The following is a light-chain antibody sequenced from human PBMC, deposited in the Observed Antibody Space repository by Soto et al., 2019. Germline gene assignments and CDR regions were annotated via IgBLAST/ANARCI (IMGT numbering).Light chain of an antibody. V-gene: IGLV2-14*01. Sequence: QSALTQPASVSGSPGQSITISCTGTSSDVGGYNYVSWYQHHPGKAPKLMIYEVSNQPSGVSNRFSGSKSGNTASLTISGLQAEDEADYYCSSYTSSSTFYVFGTGTKVTVL. CDR1: SSDVGGYNY. J-gene: IGLJ1*01. CDR3: SSYTSSSTFYV. CDR2: EVS.